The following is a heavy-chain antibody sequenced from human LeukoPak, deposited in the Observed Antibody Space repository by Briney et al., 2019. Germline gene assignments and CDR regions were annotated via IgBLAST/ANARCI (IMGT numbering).Heavy chain of an antibody. V-gene: IGHV1-8*01. CDR3: ARRDSTGYSSSWYPYYYYGMDV. D-gene: IGHD6-13*01. Sequence: ASVKVSCKASGYTFTSYDINWVRQATGQGLEWMGWMNPNSGNTGYAQKFQGRVTMTRNTSISTAYMELSSLRSEDTAVYYCARRDSTGYSSSWYPYYYYGMDVWGQGTTVTVSS. CDR1: GYTFTSYD. J-gene: IGHJ6*02. CDR2: MNPNSGNT.